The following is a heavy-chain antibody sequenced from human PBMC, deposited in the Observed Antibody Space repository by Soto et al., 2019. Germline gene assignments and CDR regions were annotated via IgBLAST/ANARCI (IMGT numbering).Heavy chain of an antibody. D-gene: IGHD6-13*01. J-gene: IGHJ5*02. CDR1: GAYATTYY. CDR2: ISNSGNT. V-gene: IGHV4-59*02. CDR3: ARGGSTWYSWFDP. Sequence: SETLSLTCNVSGAYATTYYWSWIRQSPGKGLEWIGYISNSGNTNYNPSLKSRVTISLDTSKNHFSLKMRSVTAADTAVYYCARGGSTWYSWFDPWRQGTLVTVSS.